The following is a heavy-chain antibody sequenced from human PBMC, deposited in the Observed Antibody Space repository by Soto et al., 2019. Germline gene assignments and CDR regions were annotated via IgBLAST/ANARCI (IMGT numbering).Heavy chain of an antibody. J-gene: IGHJ6*02. CDR1: GGSISSSSYY. D-gene: IGHD2-21*02. V-gene: IGHV4-39*01. CDR2: IYYSGST. CDR3: AQAYCGGDCYSFPYYYGMDV. Sequence: SETLSLTCTVSGGSISSSSYYWGWIRQPPGKGLEWIGSIYYSGSTYYNPSLKSRVTISVDTSKNQFSLKLSSVTAADTAVYYCAQAYCGGDCYSFPYYYGMDVWGQATTVTVSS.